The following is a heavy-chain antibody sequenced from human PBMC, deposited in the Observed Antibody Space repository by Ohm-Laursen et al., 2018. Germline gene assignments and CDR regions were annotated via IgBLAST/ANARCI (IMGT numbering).Heavy chain of an antibody. Sequence: SLRLSCAASGFTFSNYGMHWVRQAPGKGLEWVAAIWYDGTNKYYADSVKGRFTISRDNSKNTLYLQMGSLRAEDTAVYYCAKIHDSGYYYSVDVWGQGTSVTVSS. D-gene: IGHD3-3*01. V-gene: IGHV3-33*06. CDR1: GFTFSNYG. J-gene: IGHJ6*02. CDR3: AKIHDSGYYYSVDV. CDR2: IWYDGTNK.